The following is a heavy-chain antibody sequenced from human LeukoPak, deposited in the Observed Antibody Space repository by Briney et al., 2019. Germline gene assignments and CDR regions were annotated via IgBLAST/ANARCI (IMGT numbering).Heavy chain of an antibody. J-gene: IGHJ4*02. CDR3: ARDLDYSFDY. D-gene: IGHD4/OR15-4a*01. CDR2: IKEDGSDQ. Sequence: GGSLRLSCAASGFSFSNYWMSWVRQAPGRGLEWVANIKEDGSDQYYVDSVKGRFIISRDNAKNSLYLQMHSLRAEDTAVYYCARDLDYSFDYWGQETLVTVSS. CDR1: GFSFSNYW. V-gene: IGHV3-7*04.